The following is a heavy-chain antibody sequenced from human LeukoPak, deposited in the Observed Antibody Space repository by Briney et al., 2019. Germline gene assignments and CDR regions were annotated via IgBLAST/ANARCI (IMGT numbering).Heavy chain of an antibody. D-gene: IGHD3-10*01. J-gene: IGHJ5*02. Sequence: GRSLRLSCAASGFTVSSNYMSWVRQAPGKGLEWVSVIYSGGSTYYADSVKGRFTISRDNSKNTLYLQMNSLRAEDTAVYYCARGGVWFGELSGFDPWGQGTLVTVSS. CDR3: ARGGVWFGELSGFDP. CDR1: GFTVSSNY. V-gene: IGHV3-53*01. CDR2: IYSGGST.